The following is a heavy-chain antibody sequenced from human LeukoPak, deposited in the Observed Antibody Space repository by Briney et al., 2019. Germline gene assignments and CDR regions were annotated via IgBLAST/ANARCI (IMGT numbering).Heavy chain of an antibody. J-gene: IGHJ4*02. CDR2: ISGSGGST. CDR3: AKSLRYCSGGSCYAFDY. V-gene: IGHV3-23*01. CDR1: GFTFSSYA. D-gene: IGHD2-15*01. Sequence: PGGSLRLSCAASGFTFSSYAMSWVRQAPGKGLEWVSAISGSGGSTYYADSVKGRFTISRDNSKNTLYLQMNSLRAEDTAVYCCAKSLRYCSGGSCYAFDYWGQGTLVTVSS.